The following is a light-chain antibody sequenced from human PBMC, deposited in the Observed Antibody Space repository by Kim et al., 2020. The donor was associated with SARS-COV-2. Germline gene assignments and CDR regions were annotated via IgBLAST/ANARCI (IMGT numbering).Light chain of an antibody. Sequence: EIVLTQSPATLSLSPGERATLSCRASQSVSSNSLVWYQQKPGQAPRLLIHGASSRATGIPDRFSGSGSGTDFTLNISRLEPEDFAVYYCQQCLDSTMYTFGQGTKLEI. CDR1: QSVSSNS. CDR3: QQCLDSTMYT. CDR2: GAS. J-gene: IGKJ2*01. V-gene: IGKV3-20*01.